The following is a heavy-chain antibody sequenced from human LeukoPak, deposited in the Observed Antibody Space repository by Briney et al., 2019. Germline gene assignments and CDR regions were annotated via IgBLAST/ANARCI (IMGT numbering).Heavy chain of an antibody. CDR3: AKIQYSRSSGYFDY. Sequence: PGGSLRLSCAASGFTFSSYAMHWVRQAPGKGLEWVAVISYDGSNKYYADSVKGRFTISRDNSRNTLYLQMNSLRAEDTAVYYCAKIQYSRSSGYFDYWGQGTLVTVSS. CDR1: GFTFSSYA. J-gene: IGHJ4*02. D-gene: IGHD6-6*01. CDR2: ISYDGSNK. V-gene: IGHV3-30-3*02.